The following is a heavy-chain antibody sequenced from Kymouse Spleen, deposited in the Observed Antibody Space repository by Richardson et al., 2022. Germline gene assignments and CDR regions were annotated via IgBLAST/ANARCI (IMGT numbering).Heavy chain of an antibody. V-gene: IGHV3-15*01. J-gene: IGHJ6*02. CDR2: IKSKTDGGTT. D-gene: IGHD7-27*02. CDR1: GFTFSNAW. CDR3: TQLGRFYYYYGMDV. Sequence: EVQLVESGGGLVKPGGSLRLSCAASGFTFSNAWMSWVRQAPGKGLEWVGRIKSKTDGGTTDYAAPVKGRFTISRDDSKNTLYLQMNSLKTEDTAVYYCTQLGRFYYYYGMDVWGQGTTVTVSS.